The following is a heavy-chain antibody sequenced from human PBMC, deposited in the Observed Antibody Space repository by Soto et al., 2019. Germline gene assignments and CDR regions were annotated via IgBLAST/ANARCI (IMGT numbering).Heavy chain of an antibody. D-gene: IGHD3-22*01. V-gene: IGHV1-69*06. CDR2: IIPIFGTA. CDR1: GCTFSSYA. Sequence: SVKVSCKASGCTFSSYAISWVRQPPGQGLEWMGGIIPIFGTANYAQKFQGRVTIAADXXXSTAYMELSSRRSEGTAVYYCARRDLPTYYYDSSGSEVFYYYYGMDVGGQGTTVTVSS. J-gene: IGHJ6*02. CDR3: ARRDLPTYYYDSSGSEVFYYYYGMDV.